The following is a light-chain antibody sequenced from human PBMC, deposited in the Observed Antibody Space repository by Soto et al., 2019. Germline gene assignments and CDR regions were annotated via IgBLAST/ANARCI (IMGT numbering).Light chain of an antibody. V-gene: IGLV2-23*02. J-gene: IGLJ1*01. CDR3: CSYAGSSTRYV. Sequence: THTVAGCWISGHSCRRFLHNPSRGVGSYNLVSWYQQHPGKAPKLMIYEVSKRPSGVSNRFSGSKSGNTASLTISGLQAEDEADYYCCSYAGSSTRYVFGTGTKVTVL. CDR2: EVS. CDR1: SRGVGSYNL.